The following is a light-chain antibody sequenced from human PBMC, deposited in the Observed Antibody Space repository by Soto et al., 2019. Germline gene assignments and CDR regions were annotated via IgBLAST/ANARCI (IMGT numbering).Light chain of an antibody. CDR3: LQHNSFPLT. V-gene: IGKV1-17*01. CDR2: AAS. Sequence: DIQMTQSQSSLSASVGDRVTITCRASQGISNDLGWYQQKPGKAPNRLIYAASILQSGVPSRFGSSGSGTEFTLTISSLQPEDFATYYCLQHNSFPLTFGGGTKVDIK. J-gene: IGKJ4*01. CDR1: QGISND.